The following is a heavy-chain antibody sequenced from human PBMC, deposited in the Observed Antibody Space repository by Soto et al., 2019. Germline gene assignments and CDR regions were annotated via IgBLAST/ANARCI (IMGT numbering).Heavy chain of an antibody. CDR1: GYTFTSYG. J-gene: IGHJ4*02. CDR3: ARDLEYSSSWYEGGD. CDR2: ISAYNGNT. D-gene: IGHD6-13*01. Sequence: QVQLVQSGAEVKKPAASVKVSCKASGYTFTSYGISWVRQAPGQGLEWMGWISAYNGNTNYAQKLQGRVAMTTDTSTSTAYMELRSLRSDDTAVYYCARDLEYSSSWYEGGDWGQGTLVTVSS. V-gene: IGHV1-18*01.